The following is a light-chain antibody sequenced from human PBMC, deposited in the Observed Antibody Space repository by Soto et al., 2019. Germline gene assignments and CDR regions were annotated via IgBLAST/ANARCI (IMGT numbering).Light chain of an antibody. J-gene: IGLJ2*01. CDR2: DVS. CDR1: SSDVGGSNY. CDR3: CSFASNDPVV. V-gene: IGLV2-11*01. Sequence: QSALTQPRSVSGSPGQSVTISCTGTSSDVGGSNYVSWYQQYPGRAPKLMIYDVSKRPSGVPDRFSGSKSGNTASLTISGLQAEDEADYYCCSFASNDPVVFGGGTKLTVL.